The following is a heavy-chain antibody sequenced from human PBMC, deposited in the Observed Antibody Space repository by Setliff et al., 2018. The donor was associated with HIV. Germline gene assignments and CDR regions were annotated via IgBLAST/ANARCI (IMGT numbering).Heavy chain of an antibody. CDR2: INHSGST. CDR3: ARAGITIFGVVIPSSLLDY. V-gene: IGHV4-34*01. Sequence: PSETLSLTCAVYGGSFSTYYWTWIRQPPGKGLEWIGEINHSGSTNYNPSLKSRVTISVDTSKNQFSLKLTSVTAADTAVYYCARAGITIFGVVIPSSLLDYWGQGTLVTVSS. D-gene: IGHD3-3*01. CDR1: GGSFSTYY. J-gene: IGHJ4*02.